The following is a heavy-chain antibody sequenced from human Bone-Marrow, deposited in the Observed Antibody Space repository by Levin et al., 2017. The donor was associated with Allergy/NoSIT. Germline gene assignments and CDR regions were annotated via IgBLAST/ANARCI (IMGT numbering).Heavy chain of an antibody. CDR1: GFIFSDYA. CDR2: ISYDGSIT. Sequence: GESLKISCEASGFIFSDYAMHWVRQTPAKGLEWVAFISYDGSITDYADSVQGRFTISRHTSTNTLYLQMNALRPDDTGVYYCAKERHNSGSSDAFDIWGQGTMATVSS. CDR3: AKERHNSGSSDAFDI. D-gene: IGHD3-10*01. J-gene: IGHJ3*02. V-gene: IGHV3-30*18.